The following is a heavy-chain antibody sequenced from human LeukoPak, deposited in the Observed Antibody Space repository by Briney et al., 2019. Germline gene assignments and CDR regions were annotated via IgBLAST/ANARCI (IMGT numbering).Heavy chain of an antibody. V-gene: IGHV3-48*01. CDR3: ARAYSGYDPNDY. CDR1: GFTFSYYS. D-gene: IGHD5-12*01. Sequence: GGSLRLSCAASGFTFSYYSMNWVRQAPGKGLEWISYSNTDGTISYADSVKGRFTISRDNAENSLYLQMNSLRSEDAAVYYCARAYSGYDPNDYWGQGTLVTVSS. J-gene: IGHJ4*02. CDR2: SNTDGTI.